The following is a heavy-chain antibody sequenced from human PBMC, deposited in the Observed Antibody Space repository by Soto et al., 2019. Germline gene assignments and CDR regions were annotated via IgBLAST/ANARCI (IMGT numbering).Heavy chain of an antibody. D-gene: IGHD3-9*01. CDR3: ASQGLPYFDWSPTPLYYMDV. CDR1: GGSFSGYY. V-gene: IGHV4-34*01. Sequence: NPSETLSLTCAVYGGSFSGYYWSWIRQPPGKGLEWIGEINHSGNTNYNPSLKSRVTISVDKSKNQFSLKLSSVTAADTAVYYCASQGLPYFDWSPTPLYYMDVWGKGTTVTVSS. CDR2: INHSGNT. J-gene: IGHJ6*03.